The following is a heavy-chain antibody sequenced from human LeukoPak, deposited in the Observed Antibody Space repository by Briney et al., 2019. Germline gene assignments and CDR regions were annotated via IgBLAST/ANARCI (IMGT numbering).Heavy chain of an antibody. CDR3: ARVMIREWFDP. CDR1: GFFFTSYE. D-gene: IGHD3-22*01. V-gene: IGHV3-48*03. CDR2: ISVSGNTI. J-gene: IGHJ5*02. Sequence: GGPLTLSCSTSGFFFTSYELSWVRQAPGKGLEWLSYISVSGNTIYYADSVKGRFTISRHNTKNSLYLHMAASRAESTALYYGARVMIREWFDPWGQGTIVTDSP.